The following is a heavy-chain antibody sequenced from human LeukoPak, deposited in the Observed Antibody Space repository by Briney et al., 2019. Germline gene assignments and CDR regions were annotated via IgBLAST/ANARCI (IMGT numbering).Heavy chain of an antibody. CDR1: GFTFSSYA. V-gene: IGHV3-23*01. J-gene: IGHJ4*02. CDR3: AKATVMQEWYFDY. CDR2: ISGSGGST. D-gene: IGHD4-17*01. Sequence: PGGSLRLSCATSGFTFSSYAMSWVRQAPGKGLEWVSAISGSGGSTYYADSVKGRFTISRDNSKNTLYLQMNSLRAEDTAVYYCAKATVMQEWYFDYWGQGTLVTVSS.